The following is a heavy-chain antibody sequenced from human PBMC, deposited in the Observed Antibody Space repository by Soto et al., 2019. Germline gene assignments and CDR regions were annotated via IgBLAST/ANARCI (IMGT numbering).Heavy chain of an antibody. J-gene: IGHJ5*02. CDR2: IYYSGST. Sequence: WETLSLTCTVSGGSISSYYWSWIRQPPGKGLEWIGYIYYSGSTNYNPSLKSRVTISVDTSKNQFSLKLSSVTAADTSVSYCARLSNWLDPWGQGTLVTVSS. V-gene: IGHV4-59*01. CDR3: ARLSNWLDP. CDR1: GGSISSYY.